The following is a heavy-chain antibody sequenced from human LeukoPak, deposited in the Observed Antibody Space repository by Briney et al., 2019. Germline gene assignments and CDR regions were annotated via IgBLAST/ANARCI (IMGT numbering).Heavy chain of an antibody. CDR3: AKDARSFGGTYFDY. V-gene: IGHV3-23*01. CDR2: MSGSDTGS. CDR1: GFTLSSYS. Sequence: GGSLRLSCVASGFTLSSYSMSWVRQAPGKGLEWVSAMSGSDTGSWYADSVKGRFTISRDTSKTTLYLQMNSLSAEDTAIYYCAKDARSFGGTYFDYWGQGIQVTVSS. J-gene: IGHJ4*02. D-gene: IGHD4-23*01.